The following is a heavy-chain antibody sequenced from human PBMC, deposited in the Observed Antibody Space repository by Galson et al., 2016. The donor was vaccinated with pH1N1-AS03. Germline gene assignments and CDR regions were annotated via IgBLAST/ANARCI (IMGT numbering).Heavy chain of an antibody. CDR3: AREHDMTIFGVILSGYAFDI. V-gene: IGHV1-2*02. Sequence: SVKVSCKASGYSFSAYYIHWVRQAPGQGLEWMGWINPSSGGADYAQKSQGRVTMTRDTSISTVYMELSGLRSDETAVYYCAREHDMTIFGVILSGYAFDIWGQGTMVTVSS. J-gene: IGHJ3*02. D-gene: IGHD3-3*01. CDR1: GYSFSAYY. CDR2: INPSSGGA.